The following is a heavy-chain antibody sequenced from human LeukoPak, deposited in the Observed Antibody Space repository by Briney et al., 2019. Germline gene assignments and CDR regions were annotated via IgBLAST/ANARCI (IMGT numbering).Heavy chain of an antibody. D-gene: IGHD5-12*01. CDR3: ARGEWLRAFDY. CDR2: IYYSGST. Sequence: PSQTLSLTCTVSGGSISSGDYYWSWIRQPPGKGLEWIGYIYYSGSTYYNPSLRSRVTISVDMSKNQFSLKLSSVTAADTAVYYCARGEWLRAFDYWGQGTLVTVSS. CDR1: GGSISSGDYY. J-gene: IGHJ4*02. V-gene: IGHV4-30-4*08.